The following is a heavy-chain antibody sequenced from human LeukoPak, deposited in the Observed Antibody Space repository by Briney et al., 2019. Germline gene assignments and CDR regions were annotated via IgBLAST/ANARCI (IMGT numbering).Heavy chain of an antibody. D-gene: IGHD2-15*01. V-gene: IGHV3-23*01. CDR3: ATAPRHCRGDTCFRYYFAF. CDR1: GFTFNNYA. J-gene: IGHJ4*02. CDR2: ISGSTGTT. Sequence: TGGSLRLSCAASGFTFNNYAMNWVRQAPGKGLEWVSSISGSTGTTYYADSVKGRFTVSRDNSKNTVFVQMNSLRAEDTAIYYCATAPRHCRGDTCFRYYFAFWGQGTLVTVSS.